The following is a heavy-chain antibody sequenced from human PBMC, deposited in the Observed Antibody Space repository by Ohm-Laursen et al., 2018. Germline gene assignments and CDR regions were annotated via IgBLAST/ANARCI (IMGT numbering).Heavy chain of an antibody. D-gene: IGHD6-13*01. V-gene: IGHV3-7*01. CDR2: IKQDGSQK. CDR3: AGDRNSNTWSYY. Sequence: SLRLSCSASGFTFSSYSMNWVRQAPGKGLEWVANIKQDGSQKYYLDSVKGRFTISRDNAKNSLYLQMNSLRAEDTAVYYCAGDRNSNTWSYYWGQGTLVTVS. CDR1: GFTFSSYS. J-gene: IGHJ4*02.